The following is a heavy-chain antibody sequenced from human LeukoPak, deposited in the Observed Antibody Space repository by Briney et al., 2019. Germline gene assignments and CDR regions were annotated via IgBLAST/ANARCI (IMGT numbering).Heavy chain of an antibody. CDR2: FDPEDGET. D-gene: IGHD1-26*01. V-gene: IGHV1-24*01. CDR1: GYTLTDLS. CDR3: ATSPRVGATVFAFEY. J-gene: IGHJ4*02. Sequence: GASVKVSCRVSGYTLTDLSIHWVRQAPGEGLEWLGGFDPEDGETVYAQKFQGRVTMTEDTSSDTAFMDLSSLRSEDTAIYYCATSPRVGATVFAFEYWGQGTLVTVSS.